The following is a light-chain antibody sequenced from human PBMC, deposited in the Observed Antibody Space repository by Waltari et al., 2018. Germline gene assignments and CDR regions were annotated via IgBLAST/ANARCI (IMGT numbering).Light chain of an antibody. CDR2: DVT. CDR3: NSYTNRNTYV. J-gene: IGLJ1*01. V-gene: IGLV2-14*03. Sequence: SPGQSITISCTGTSSDIGGSNYVSWYQQHPDKAPKLIIYDVTKRPSGASNRFSGSKSGNTASLTISGLQSEDEADYYCNSYTNRNTYVFGTGTMVTVL. CDR1: SSDIGGSNY.